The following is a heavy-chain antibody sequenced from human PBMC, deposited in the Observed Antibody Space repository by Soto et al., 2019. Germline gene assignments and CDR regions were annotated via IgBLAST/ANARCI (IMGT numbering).Heavy chain of an antibody. V-gene: IGHV1-2*02. CDR1: GYTFTGHY. D-gene: IGHD3-22*01. J-gene: IGHJ4*02. CDR2: IGPETGAT. CDR3: ARSYYYDSSGPLG. Sequence: ASVKVSCKASGYTFTGHYIHWVRQAPEQGPEWMGEIGPETGATRYAQKFQGRVTMTRDTSISTAYMELSRLRSDDTAVYYCARSYYYDSSGPLGWGQGTLVTVSS.